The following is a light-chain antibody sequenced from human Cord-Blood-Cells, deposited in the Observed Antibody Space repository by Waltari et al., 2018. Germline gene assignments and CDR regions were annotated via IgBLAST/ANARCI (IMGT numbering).Light chain of an antibody. Sequence: QSALTQPASVSGSPGQSITISRTGTSSDVGRYNLVSWYQQHPGKAPKLMIYEGSKRPSGVSNRFSGSKSGNTASLTISGLQAEDEADYYCCSYAGSSTFYVFGTGTKVTVL. CDR1: SSDVGRYNL. V-gene: IGLV2-23*01. J-gene: IGLJ1*01. CDR3: CSYAGSSTFYV. CDR2: EGS.